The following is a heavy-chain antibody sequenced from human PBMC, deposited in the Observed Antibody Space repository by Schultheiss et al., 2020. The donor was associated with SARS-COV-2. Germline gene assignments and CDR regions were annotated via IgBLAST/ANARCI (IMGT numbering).Heavy chain of an antibody. V-gene: IGHV6-1*01. J-gene: IGHJ6*02. Sequence: SETLSLTCAISGDLVSSNRAAWIWIRQSPSRGLEWLGRTYYRYKWYNDYAVSVKSRITINPDTSKNQFSLQLNSVTPEDTAVYYCARGSSGYFDYYYGMDVWGQGTTVTVSS. CDR1: GDLVSSNRAA. CDR2: TYYRYKWYN. D-gene: IGHD3-22*01. CDR3: ARGSSGYFDYYYGMDV.